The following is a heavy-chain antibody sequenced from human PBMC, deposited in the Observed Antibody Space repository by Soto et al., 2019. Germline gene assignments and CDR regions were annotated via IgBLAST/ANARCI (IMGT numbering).Heavy chain of an antibody. CDR2: INHSGRT. V-gene: IGHV4-34*01. Sequence: LSLTCAVYGGSFSGYCWSWIRQPPWKGLEWIGEINHSGRTNYNPSLKSRVTISVDTSKSQFSLKLSSVTAADTAVYYCARGRKYYDFWSGYSHPRYYFNYWGQGTLVTVSS. CDR1: GGSFSGYC. D-gene: IGHD3-3*01. J-gene: IGHJ4*02. CDR3: ARGRKYYDFWSGYSHPRYYFNY.